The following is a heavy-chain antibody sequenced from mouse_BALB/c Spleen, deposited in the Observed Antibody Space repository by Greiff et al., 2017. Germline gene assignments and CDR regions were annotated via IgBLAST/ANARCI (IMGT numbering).Heavy chain of an antibody. CDR3: ARWDGNYLYYFDY. V-gene: IGHV3-2*02. D-gene: IGHD2-1*01. CDR1: GYSITSDYA. CDR2: ISYSGST. J-gene: IGHJ2*01. Sequence: VQLQQSGPGLVKPSQSLSLTCTVTGYSITSDYAWNWIRQFPGNKLEWMGYISYSGSTSYNPSLKSRISITRDTSKNQFFLQLNSVTTEDTATYYCARWDGNYLYYFDYWGQGTTLTVSS.